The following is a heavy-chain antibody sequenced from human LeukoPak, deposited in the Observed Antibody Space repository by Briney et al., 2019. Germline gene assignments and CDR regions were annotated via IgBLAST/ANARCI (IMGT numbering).Heavy chain of an antibody. CDR3: ARGKGSGRFGYFYYGVDV. Sequence: GGSLRLSCAASGFTFSMYGMHWVRQAPGKGLEWVASIWINGRDETYVDSVKGRFTISRDNSTLLLQMNSLRAEDTAIYFCARGKGSGRFGYFYYGVDVWGQGTTVTVSS. D-gene: IGHD3-10*01. CDR1: GFTFSMYG. CDR2: IWINGRDE. V-gene: IGHV3-33*01. J-gene: IGHJ6*02.